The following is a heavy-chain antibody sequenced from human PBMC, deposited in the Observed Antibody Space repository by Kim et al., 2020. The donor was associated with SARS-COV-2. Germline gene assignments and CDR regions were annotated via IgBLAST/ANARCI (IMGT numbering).Heavy chain of an antibody. CDR3: TSANSGSYYFDY. D-gene: IGHD1-26*01. Sequence: GGSLRLSCTASGFTFGDYAMSWFSQAPGKGLEWVGFIRSKAYGGTTEYAASVKGRFTISRDDSKSIAYLQMNSLKTEVTAVYYCTSANSGSYYFDYWGQGTLVTVSS. V-gene: IGHV3-49*03. J-gene: IGHJ4*02. CDR2: IRSKAYGGTT. CDR1: GFTFGDYA.